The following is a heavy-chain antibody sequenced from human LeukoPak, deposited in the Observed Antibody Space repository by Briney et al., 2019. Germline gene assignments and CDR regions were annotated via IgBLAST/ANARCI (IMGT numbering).Heavy chain of an antibody. CDR2: ISYSGTT. D-gene: IGHD4-23*01. CDR3: ARGRGLDRMTTVVRLKRMNDY. V-gene: IGHV4-39*01. Sequence: SETLSLTCTVSSASISSSPYYWGWIRQSPGKGLEWIGSISYSGTTYYNPSLKSRVTISVDTSKNQFSLKLSSVTAADTAVYYCARGRGLDRMTTVVRLKRMNDYWGQGTLVTVSS. J-gene: IGHJ4*02. CDR1: SASISSSPYY.